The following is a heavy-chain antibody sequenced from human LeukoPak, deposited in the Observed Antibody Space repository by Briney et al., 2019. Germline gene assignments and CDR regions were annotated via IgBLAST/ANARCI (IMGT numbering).Heavy chain of an antibody. CDR3: ARELTNNWFDP. CDR1: GGTFISYA. V-gene: IGHV1-69*05. Sequence: SVKVSCKASGGTFISYAMSWVRQAPGQGREWMGGIIPIFGTANYAQKFQGRVKITTDESTSTAYMGLSSLRSEDTTVYYCARELTNNWFDPWGQGTLVSVSS. J-gene: IGHJ5*02. D-gene: IGHD1-14*01. CDR2: IIPIFGTA.